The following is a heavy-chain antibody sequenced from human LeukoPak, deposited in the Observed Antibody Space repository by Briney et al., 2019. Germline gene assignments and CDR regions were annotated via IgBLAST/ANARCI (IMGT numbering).Heavy chain of an antibody. Sequence: PGGSLRLSCAASGFTFTSYSMNWVRQAPGKGLEWVSTISGGGGSTYYADSVKGRFTISRDNSKNTLYLQVNSLRAEDTAVYYCAQQLGYCSGGTCYFTYWGQGTLVTVSS. D-gene: IGHD2-15*01. J-gene: IGHJ1*01. CDR3: AQQLGYCSGGTCYFTY. CDR1: GFTFTSYS. CDR2: ISGGGGST. V-gene: IGHV3-23*01.